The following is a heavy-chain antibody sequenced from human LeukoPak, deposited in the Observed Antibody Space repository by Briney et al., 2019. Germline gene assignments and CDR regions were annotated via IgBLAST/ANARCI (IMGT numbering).Heavy chain of an antibody. CDR1: GFTFTGYY. CDR2: MNPNSGAT. J-gene: IGHJ3*02. V-gene: IGHV1-2*02. D-gene: IGHD6-13*01. Sequence: GASVKVSCKASGFTFTGYYMHWVRQAPGQGLEWMGWMNPNSGATNYAQKFQGRVTMTRDTSISTAYMELSSLTSDDTAVYHCATSTKYSSSWGAFDIWGQGTMVTVSP. CDR3: ATSTKYSSSWGAFDI.